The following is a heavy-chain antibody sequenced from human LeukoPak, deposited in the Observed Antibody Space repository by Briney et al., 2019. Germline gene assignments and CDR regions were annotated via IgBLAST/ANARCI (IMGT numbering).Heavy chain of an antibody. CDR3: ARSRLYYYGSSGYYPFDS. J-gene: IGHJ4*02. Sequence: SGTLSLTCAVSGGSLSSSNWWSWVRQPPGKGLEGIGEIYHSGSTNYNQSLKSRGTISVDKSKPQFSLTLSSVTAADTGVYSCARSRLYYYGSSGYYPFDSWGQGTLVTASP. V-gene: IGHV4-4*02. CDR2: IYHSGST. D-gene: IGHD3-22*01. CDR1: GGSLSSSNW.